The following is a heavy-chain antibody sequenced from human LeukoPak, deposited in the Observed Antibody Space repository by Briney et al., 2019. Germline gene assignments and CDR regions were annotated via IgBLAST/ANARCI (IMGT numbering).Heavy chain of an antibody. CDR2: ISDSSSIT. CDR1: GFTFSSFG. V-gene: IGHV3-48*02. Sequence: GGSLRLSCAASGFTFSSFGVNWVRQAPGKGLEWVSYISDSSSITYYADSVKGRFTISRDNAKNSLSLQLNGLRDEDTAVYFCAKVIRGGYGMDVWGQGTAVTVSS. CDR3: AKVIRGGYGMDV. D-gene: IGHD3-10*01. J-gene: IGHJ6*02.